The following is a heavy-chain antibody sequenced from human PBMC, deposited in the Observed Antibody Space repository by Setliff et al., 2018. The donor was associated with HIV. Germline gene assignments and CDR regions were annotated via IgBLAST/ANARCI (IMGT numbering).Heavy chain of an antibody. CDR3: ARPLTTSYNFWGDAFAT. CDR2: FRHSGST. J-gene: IGHJ3*02. Sequence: SETLSLTCNVSGGSISSTSYFWAWIRQPPGKGLEWIGSFRHSGSTSHNPSLRSRVTISVDTSKNQFSLKLTSVTAADTAVYYCARPLTTSYNFWGDAFATWGQGTMVTVSS. D-gene: IGHD3-3*01. V-gene: IGHV4-39*01. CDR1: GGSISSTSYF.